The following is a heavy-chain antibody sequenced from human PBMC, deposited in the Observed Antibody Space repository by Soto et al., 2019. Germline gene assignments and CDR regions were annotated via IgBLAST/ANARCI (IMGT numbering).Heavy chain of an antibody. D-gene: IGHD3-10*01. V-gene: IGHV3-30*18. J-gene: IGHJ6*02. Sequence: GGSLRLSCAASGFTFSSYGMHWVRQAPGKGLEWVAVISYDGSNKYYADSVKGRFTISRDNSKNTLNLQMNSLRAEDTAGYYCAKDGPSITMVRGPVPYYYYYGMDVWGQGTTVTVSS. CDR3: AKDGPSITMVRGPVPYYYYYGMDV. CDR1: GFTFSSYG. CDR2: ISYDGSNK.